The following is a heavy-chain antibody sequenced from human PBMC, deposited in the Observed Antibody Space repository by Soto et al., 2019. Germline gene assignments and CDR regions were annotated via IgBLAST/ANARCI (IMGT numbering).Heavy chain of an antibody. CDR1: GGSFSGYY. J-gene: IGHJ6*02. V-gene: IGHV4-34*01. D-gene: IGHD3-10*01. Sequence: QAQLQQWGAGLLKPSETLSLTCAVYGGSFSGYYWSWSRQPPGKGLEWIGEINHSGSTNYHPSLQSRITISVYTSKNQFALKLSSVSAEDKAVYYCARGFVGRMAVWGQVTTVTVS. CDR2: INHSGST. CDR3: ARGFVGRMAV.